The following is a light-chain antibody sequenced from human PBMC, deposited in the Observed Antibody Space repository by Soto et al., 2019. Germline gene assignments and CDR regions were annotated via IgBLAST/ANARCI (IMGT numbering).Light chain of an antibody. CDR2: EAS. CDR1: QGISHF. CDR3: QKYDRAPFT. V-gene: IGKV1-27*01. Sequence: DIQMTQSPSSLSASLGDRITFTCRASQGISHFLAWYQQKPGKVPQLLIYEASTLQSGVPSRFSGSGSGTEFTLTISGLQPEDVAHYFCQKYDRAPFTFGPGTKVDIK. J-gene: IGKJ3*01.